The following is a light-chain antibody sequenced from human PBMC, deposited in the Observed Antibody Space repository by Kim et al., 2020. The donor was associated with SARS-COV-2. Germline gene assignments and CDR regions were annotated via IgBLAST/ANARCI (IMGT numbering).Light chain of an antibody. CDR3: QQYYSTPRT. V-gene: IGKV4-1*01. Sequence: ATINCKSSQSVLYSANNQNYLALYQQKPGQPPKMVIYWASTRESGVPDRFSGSGSGTDFTLTISSLQAEDVAVYYCQQYYSTPRTFGGGTKVDIK. J-gene: IGKJ4*01. CDR1: QSVLYSANNQNY. CDR2: WAS.